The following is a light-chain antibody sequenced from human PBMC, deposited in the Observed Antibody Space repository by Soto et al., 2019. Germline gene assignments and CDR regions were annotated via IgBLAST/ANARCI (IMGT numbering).Light chain of an antibody. CDR2: GAS. V-gene: IGKV3-20*01. CDR1: QSVGRDY. J-gene: IGKJ1*01. Sequence: DTVLTQSPSTISLGKGERATLSCRAVQSVGRDYLGWYQQKPGQAPRLLIYGASNRATGIPDRFSGSGSGTDFTLTISRLEPEDFAVYYCQQYGSSPTWTFGQGTKVDIK. CDR3: QQYGSSPTWT.